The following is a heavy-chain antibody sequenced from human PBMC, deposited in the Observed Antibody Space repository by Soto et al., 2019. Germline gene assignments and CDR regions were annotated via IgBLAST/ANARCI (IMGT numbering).Heavy chain of an antibody. J-gene: IGHJ4*02. V-gene: IGHV3-15*07. D-gene: IGHD2-21*02. CDR2: VKGKTDGGTT. Sequence: EVQLVESGGGLVKPGGSLTRSCAASGFIFTDAWMNWVRQAPGKGLEWVGHVKGKTDGGTTAYAAPVKGRFTISRADAKTKLYLEMNGLKPEVTGVYYCTTMDNCGGNLTFDYCGQGTLVTVSS. CDR1: GFIFTDAW. CDR3: TTMDNCGGNLTFDY.